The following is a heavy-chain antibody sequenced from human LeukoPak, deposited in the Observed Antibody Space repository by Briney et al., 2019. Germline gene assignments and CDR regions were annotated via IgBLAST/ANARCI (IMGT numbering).Heavy chain of an antibody. V-gene: IGHV5-10-1*01. J-gene: IGHJ3*02. CDR2: IDPSDSYT. CDR3: ARPHILSSSISCYGGGCAFDI. CDR1: GYSFTSYW. Sequence: GGSLKISCKGSGYSFTSYWISWLRQMPGKGLEWMGRIDPSDSYTNYSPSFQGHVTISADKSISAAYLQWSSLKASDTAMYYCARPHILSSSISCYGGGCAFDIWGQGTMVTVSS. D-gene: IGHD2-2*01.